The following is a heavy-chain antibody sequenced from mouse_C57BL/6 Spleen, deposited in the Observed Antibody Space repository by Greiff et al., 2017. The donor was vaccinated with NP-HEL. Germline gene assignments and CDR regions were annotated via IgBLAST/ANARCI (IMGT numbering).Heavy chain of an antibody. D-gene: IGHD2-4*01. Sequence: FQLQQSGAELVKPGASVKISCKASGYTFTDYYINWVKQRPGQGLEWIGKIGPGSGSTYYNEKFKGKATLTADKSSSTAYMQLSSLTSEDSAVYFCAREDDYDYDEAMDYWGQGTSVTVSS. J-gene: IGHJ4*01. CDR3: AREDDYDYDEAMDY. V-gene: IGHV1-77*01. CDR2: IGPGSGST. CDR1: GYTFTDYY.